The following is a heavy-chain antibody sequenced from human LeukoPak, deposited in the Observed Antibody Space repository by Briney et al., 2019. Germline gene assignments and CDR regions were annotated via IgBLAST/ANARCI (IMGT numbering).Heavy chain of an antibody. V-gene: IGHV4-30-2*01. CDR1: GGSISSGGYS. CDR3: ARGRLVVPAAIASPWFDP. Sequence: SETLSLTCAVSGGSISSGGYSWSWIRQPPGKGLEWIGYIYHSGSTYYNPSLKSRVTISVDRSKNQFSLKLSSVTAADTAVDYCARGRLVVPAAIASPWFDPWGQGTLVTVSS. D-gene: IGHD2-2*01. CDR2: IYHSGST. J-gene: IGHJ5*02.